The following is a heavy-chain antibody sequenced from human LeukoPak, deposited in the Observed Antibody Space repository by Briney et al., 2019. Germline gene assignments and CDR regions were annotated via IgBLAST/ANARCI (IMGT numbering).Heavy chain of an antibody. CDR1: GYSISSGYY. CDR2: IYQSGTT. D-gene: IGHD5-12*01. Sequence: PSETLSLTCSVSGYSISSGYYWGWIRQPPGKGLEWIGSIYQSGTTSYNPSLKSRVTISVDTSKNQFSLKLSSVTAADTAVYYCARHFVDIVATTPFDIWGQGTMVTVSS. V-gene: IGHV4-38-2*02. CDR3: ARHFVDIVATTPFDI. J-gene: IGHJ3*02.